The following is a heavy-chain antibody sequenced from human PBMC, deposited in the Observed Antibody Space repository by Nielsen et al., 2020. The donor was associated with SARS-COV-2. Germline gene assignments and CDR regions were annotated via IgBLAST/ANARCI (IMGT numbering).Heavy chain of an antibody. J-gene: IGHJ5*02. CDR3: ARNFYGSGSYPFDP. CDR2: IHQDGGET. Sequence: GGSLRLSCAGSGFTFDGFGMSWVRQVPGKGLEWVANIHQDGGETRYADSVKGRFTISRDNAKNSLYLQMNSLRAEDTAMYYCARNFYGSGSYPFDPWGQGTLVTVSS. CDR1: GFTFDGFG. V-gene: IGHV3-7*03. D-gene: IGHD3-10*01.